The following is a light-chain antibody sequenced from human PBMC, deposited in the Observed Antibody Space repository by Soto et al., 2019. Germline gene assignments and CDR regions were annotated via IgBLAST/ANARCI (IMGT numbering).Light chain of an antibody. J-gene: IGLJ2*01. Sequence: QSALTQPASVSGSPGQSITISCTGTSSDVGGYNYVSWYQQHPGKAPKLMIYDVSNRPSGVSNRFSGSKSGNTASLTISALQAVAEADYYRSTYTSSSTHVVFGGGTKLTVL. CDR3: STYTSSSTHVV. CDR1: SSDVGGYNY. CDR2: DVS. V-gene: IGLV2-14*01.